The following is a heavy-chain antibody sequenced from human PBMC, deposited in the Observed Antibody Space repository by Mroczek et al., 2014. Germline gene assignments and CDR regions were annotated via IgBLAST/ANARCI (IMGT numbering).Heavy chain of an antibody. J-gene: IGHJ3*02. V-gene: IGHV4-4*07. D-gene: IGHD3-9*01. CDR1: GGSISSYY. CDR3: ARDRWYYDILTGYGAFDI. Sequence: QVQLQESGPGLVKPSETLSLTCTVSGGSISSYYWSWIRQPAGKGLEWIGRIYTSGSTNYNPSLKSRVTMSVDTSKNQFSLKLSSVTAADTAVYYCARDRWYYDILTGYGAFDIWGQGTMVTVSS. CDR2: IYTSGST.